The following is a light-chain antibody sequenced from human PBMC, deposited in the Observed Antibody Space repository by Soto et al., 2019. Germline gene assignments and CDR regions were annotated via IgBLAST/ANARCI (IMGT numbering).Light chain of an antibody. Sequence: QSALTQPASVSGSPGQSITIACTGTSSDVRGQKAVSWYQQHPGKAPKFIIYDVSKRPAGVSSRFSGSKSGNTASLTISGLQAEDEADYYCCSYAGSSTVVFGGGTKVTVL. CDR2: DVS. CDR1: SSDVRGQKA. V-gene: IGLV2-23*02. J-gene: IGLJ2*01. CDR3: CSYAGSSTVV.